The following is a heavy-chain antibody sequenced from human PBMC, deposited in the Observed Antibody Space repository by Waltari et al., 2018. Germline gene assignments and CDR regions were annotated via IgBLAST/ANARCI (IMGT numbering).Heavy chain of an antibody. V-gene: IGHV4-59*01. CDR3: ARARWQQLVPDY. CDR2: IYYSGNT. CDR1: GGSISSYY. D-gene: IGHD6-13*01. Sequence: QVQLQESGPGLVKPSETLSLTCTVSGGSISSYYWSWIRQPPGKGLEWIGYIYYSGNTNYNPSLKSRVTISVDTSKNQFSLKLSSGTAADTAVYYCARARWQQLVPDYWGQGTLVTVSS. J-gene: IGHJ4*02.